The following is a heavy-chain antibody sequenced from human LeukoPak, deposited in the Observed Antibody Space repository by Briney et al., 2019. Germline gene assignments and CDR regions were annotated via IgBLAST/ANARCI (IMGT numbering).Heavy chain of an antibody. CDR1: GYTFTGYY. J-gene: IGHJ4*02. V-gene: IGHV1-2*02. Sequence: ASVKVSCKASGYTFTGYYMHWVRQAPGQGLEWMGWINPNSGGTNYAQKFQGRVTMTRGTSISTAYMELSRLRSDDTAVYYCARSYGSGSSYFDYWGQGTPVTVSS. CDR2: INPNSGGT. CDR3: ARSYGSGSSYFDY. D-gene: IGHD3-10*01.